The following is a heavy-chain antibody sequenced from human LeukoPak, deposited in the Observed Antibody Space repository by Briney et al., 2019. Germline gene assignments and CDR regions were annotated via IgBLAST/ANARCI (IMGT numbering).Heavy chain of an antibody. V-gene: IGHV3-20*04. Sequence: GGSLRLSCAASGFTGYGMSWVRQAPGKGLEWVSGINWNGRSTGYADSVKGRFTISRDNSKNTLYLQMNSLRAEDTAVYYCARYGGGDHYYFDYWGQGTLVTVSS. CDR1: GFTGYG. CDR2: INWNGRST. D-gene: IGHD2-21*02. CDR3: ARYGGGDHYYFDY. J-gene: IGHJ4*02.